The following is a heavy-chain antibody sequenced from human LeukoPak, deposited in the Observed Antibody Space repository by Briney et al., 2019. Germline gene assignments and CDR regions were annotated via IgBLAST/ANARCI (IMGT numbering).Heavy chain of an antibody. CDR2: ISSSSSYI. CDR1: GFTFSSYS. J-gene: IGHJ5*02. Sequence: GGSLRLSCAASGFTFSSYSMNWVRQAPGKGLEWVSSISSSSSYIYYADSVKGRFTISRDNAKNSLYLQMNSLRGEDTAVYYCAKRIRVNWFDPWGQGTLVTVSS. CDR3: AKRIRVNWFDP. V-gene: IGHV3-21*01.